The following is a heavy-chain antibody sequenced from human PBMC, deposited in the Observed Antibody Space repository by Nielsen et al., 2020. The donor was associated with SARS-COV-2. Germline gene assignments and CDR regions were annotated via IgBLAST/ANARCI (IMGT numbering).Heavy chain of an antibody. CDR3: AKEYHSSGWYVGSGWFDP. Sequence: GGSLRLSCAASGFTFSSYGMHWVRQAPGKGLEWVAVISYDGSNKYYADSVKGRFTISRDNSKNTLYLQMNSLRAEDTALYYCAKEYHSSGWYVGSGWFDPWGQGTLVTVSS. V-gene: IGHV3-30*18. CDR1: GFTFSSYG. CDR2: ISYDGSNK. D-gene: IGHD6-19*01. J-gene: IGHJ5*02.